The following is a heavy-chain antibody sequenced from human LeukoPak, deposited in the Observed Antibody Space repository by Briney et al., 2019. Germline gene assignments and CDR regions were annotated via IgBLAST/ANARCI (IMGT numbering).Heavy chain of an antibody. Sequence: GRSLRLSCAASGVTFSSDGMDWGREAPGEGLECGAGISYDGSNKYYADSVTGRFTISRDNSTNQLSLQMTSLSAEDTAVYYCAQASAIWFGELLIGNWFDPSGQGTLVTVSS. V-gene: IGHV3-30*18. J-gene: IGHJ5*02. CDR1: GVTFSSDG. CDR3: AQASAIWFGELLIGNWFDP. CDR2: ISYDGSNK. D-gene: IGHD3-10*01.